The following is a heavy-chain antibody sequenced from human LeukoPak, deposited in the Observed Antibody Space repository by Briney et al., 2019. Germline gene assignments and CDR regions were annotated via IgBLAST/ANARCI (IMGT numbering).Heavy chain of an antibody. J-gene: IGHJ3*02. CDR2: ISSSSSYI. D-gene: IGHD3-10*01. CDR1: GFTFSSYS. CDR3: ARGVSSQDAFDI. V-gene: IGHV3-21*01. Sequence: PGGSLRLSCAASGFTFSSYSMNWVRQAPGKGLEWVSSISSSSSYIYYADSVKGRFTISRDNAKNSLYLQMNSLRAEDTAVYYCARGVSSQDAFDIWGQGTMVAVSS.